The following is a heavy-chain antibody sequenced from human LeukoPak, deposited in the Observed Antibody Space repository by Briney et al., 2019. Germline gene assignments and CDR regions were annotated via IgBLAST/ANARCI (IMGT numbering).Heavy chain of an antibody. V-gene: IGHV1-69*13. Sequence: SVKVSCKASGGTFSSYAISWVRQAPGQGLEWMGGIIPIFGTANYAQKFQGRVTITADESTSTAYMELSSLRSEDTAVYYCARDGQQQLVGDYYYYMDVWGKGTTVTDSS. D-gene: IGHD6-13*01. J-gene: IGHJ6*03. CDR1: GGTFSSYA. CDR2: IIPIFGTA. CDR3: ARDGQQQLVGDYYYYMDV.